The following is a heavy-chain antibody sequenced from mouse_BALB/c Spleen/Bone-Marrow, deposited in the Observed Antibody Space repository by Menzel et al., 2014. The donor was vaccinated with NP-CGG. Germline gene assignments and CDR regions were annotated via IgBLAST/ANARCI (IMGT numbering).Heavy chain of an antibody. V-gene: IGHV5-6*01. CDR3: ARQRLLPHFDY. D-gene: IGHD2-3*01. CDR1: GFIFSSYG. Sequence: EVKVVESGGDLVKPGGSLKLSCAASGFIFSSYGMSWVRQTPDKRLEWVATISSGGSYTYYPDSVKGRFTISRDNAKNTLYLQMSSLKSEDTAMYYCARQRLLPHFDYWGQGTTLTVSS. J-gene: IGHJ2*01. CDR2: ISSGGSYT.